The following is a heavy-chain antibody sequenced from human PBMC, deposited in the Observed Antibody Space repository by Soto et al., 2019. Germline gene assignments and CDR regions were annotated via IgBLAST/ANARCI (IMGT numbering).Heavy chain of an antibody. CDR2: INAGNGNT. Sequence: QVQLVQSGAEVKKPGASVKVSCKASGYTFTSYAIHLVRQAPGQRLEWMGWINAGNGNTKYSQKCQGRVTITRDTSASTAYMELSSLRYEDTAVYYCAIAPGSGGMDVWGQGTTVTVSS. CDR3: AIAPGSGGMDV. CDR1: GYTFTSYA. J-gene: IGHJ6*02. V-gene: IGHV1-3*01. D-gene: IGHD3-10*01.